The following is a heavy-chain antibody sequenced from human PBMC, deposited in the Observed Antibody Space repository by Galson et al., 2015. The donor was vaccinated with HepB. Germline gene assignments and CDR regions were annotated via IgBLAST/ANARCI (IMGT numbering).Heavy chain of an antibody. J-gene: IGHJ4*02. Sequence: SCKASGYTFTSYGISWVRQAPGQGLEWMGWISAYNGNTNYAQKLQGRVTMTTDTSTSTAYMELRSLRSDDTAVYYCARESKADGGNSYYFDYWGQGTLVTVSS. CDR3: ARESKADGGNSYYFDY. CDR2: ISAYNGNT. V-gene: IGHV1-18*01. D-gene: IGHD4-23*01. CDR1: GYTFTSYG.